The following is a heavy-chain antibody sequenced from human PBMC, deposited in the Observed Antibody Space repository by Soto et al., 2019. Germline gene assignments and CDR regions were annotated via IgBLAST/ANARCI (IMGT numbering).Heavy chain of an antibody. CDR1: GYTFTGYY. V-gene: IGHV1-2*04. D-gene: IGHD6-19*01. J-gene: IGHJ4*02. CDR3: ARAGVAVAGRNFDY. Sequence: ASVKVSCKASGYTFTGYYMHWVRQAPGQGLEWMGWINPNSGGTNYAQKFQGWVTMTRETSISTAYMELSRLRSDDTAVYYCARAGVAVAGRNFDYWGQGTLVTVSS. CDR2: INPNSGGT.